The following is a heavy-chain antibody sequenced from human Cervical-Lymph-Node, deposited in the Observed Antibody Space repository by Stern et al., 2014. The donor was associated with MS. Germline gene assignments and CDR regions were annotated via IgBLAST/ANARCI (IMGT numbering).Heavy chain of an antibody. CDR3: ARTNPLRFGNFHGIDV. CDR2: ISTYNGNT. CDR1: GYRFNSYG. Sequence: QVQLVQSGPEVKKPGASVTVSCKASGYRFNSYGINWVRQAPGQGLEWMGRISTYNGNTEYAQKIQGRVTMTTDTYTGTAYMELRSLRSDDTAVYYCARTNPLRFGNFHGIDVWGQGTTVIVSS. J-gene: IGHJ6*02. D-gene: IGHD3-3*01. V-gene: IGHV1-18*01.